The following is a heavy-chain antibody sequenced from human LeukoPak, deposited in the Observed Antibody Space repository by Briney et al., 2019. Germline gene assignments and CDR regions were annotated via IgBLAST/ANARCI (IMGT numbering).Heavy chain of an antibody. V-gene: IGHV1-18*01. Sequence: GASVKVSCKASGYTFTSYGISWVRQAPGQGLEWRGWISAYNGNTNDAQKLQGRVTMTTDTSTSTAYMALRSLRSDDTAAYYCARDLGTPYYYYGMDVWGQGTPVTVSS. CDR3: ARDLGTPYYYYGMDV. J-gene: IGHJ6*02. CDR1: GYTFTSYG. CDR2: ISAYNGNT. D-gene: IGHD7-27*01.